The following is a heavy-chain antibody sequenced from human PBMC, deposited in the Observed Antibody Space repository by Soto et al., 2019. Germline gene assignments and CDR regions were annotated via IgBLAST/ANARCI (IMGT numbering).Heavy chain of an antibody. Sequence: EVQLVESGGGLVQPGGSLRLSCAASGFTFSSYWMHWVRQAPGKGLVWVTRINSDGSSTSYADSVKGRFTISRDNAKNTLYLQLNSLSAEDTDVYYCARALRWLPSDAFDIWGQGTMVTVSS. CDR2: INSDGSST. J-gene: IGHJ3*02. V-gene: IGHV3-74*01. D-gene: IGHD5-12*01. CDR1: GFTFSSYW. CDR3: ARALRWLPSDAFDI.